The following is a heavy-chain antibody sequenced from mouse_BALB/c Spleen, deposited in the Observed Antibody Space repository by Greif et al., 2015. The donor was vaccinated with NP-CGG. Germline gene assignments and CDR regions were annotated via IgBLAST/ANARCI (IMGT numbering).Heavy chain of an antibody. D-gene: IGHD2-3*01. CDR1: GFSLTDYG. J-gene: IGHJ4*01. V-gene: IGHV2-6-5*01. CDR2: IWGGGST. Sequence: VHLVESGPGLVAPSQSLSITCTVSGFSLTDYGVSWIRQPPGKGLEWLGVIWGGGSTYYNSALKSRLSISKDNSKSQVFLKMNSLQTDDTAMYYCAKHERSYDGYYYAMDYWGQGTSVTVSS. CDR3: AKHERSYDGYYYAMDY.